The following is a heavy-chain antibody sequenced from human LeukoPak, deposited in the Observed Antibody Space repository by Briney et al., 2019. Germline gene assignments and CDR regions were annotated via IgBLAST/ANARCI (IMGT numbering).Heavy chain of an antibody. CDR1: GFTFSSYA. CDR2: ISGSGGST. CDR3: AKVGRSMIVVVITVFDY. J-gene: IGHJ4*02. Sequence: GGSLRLSCAASGFTFSSYAMSWVRQAPGKGLEWVSAISGSGGSTYYADSVKGRFTTSRDNSKNTLYLQMNSLRAEDTAVYYCAKVGRSMIVVVITVFDYWGQGALVTVSS. D-gene: IGHD3-22*01. V-gene: IGHV3-23*01.